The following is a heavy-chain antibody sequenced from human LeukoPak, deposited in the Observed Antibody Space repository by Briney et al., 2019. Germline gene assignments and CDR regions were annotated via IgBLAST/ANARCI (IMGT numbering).Heavy chain of an antibody. CDR2: IYYSGST. Sequence: PSETLSLTCTVSGGSISSSSYYWGWIRQPPGKGLEWIGSIYYSGSTYYNPSLKSRVTISVDTSKNQFSLKLSSVTAADTAVYYCARDPDVAAAGFDYWGQGTLVTVSS. V-gene: IGHV4-39*07. CDR1: GGSISSSSYY. CDR3: ARDPDVAAAGFDY. J-gene: IGHJ4*02. D-gene: IGHD6-13*01.